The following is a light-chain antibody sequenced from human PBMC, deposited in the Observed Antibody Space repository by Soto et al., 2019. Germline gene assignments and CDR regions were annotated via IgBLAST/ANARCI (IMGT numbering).Light chain of an antibody. V-gene: IGKV1-39*01. CDR1: QSISSY. J-gene: IGKJ4*01. Sequence: DIQMTQSPSSLSASVGDRVTITCRASQSISSYLNWYQQKPGKAPKVLIYAASSLQSGVPSRFSGIGSGTDFTHSISSLQPEDFATYYCQQSYSGPLTFGGGTKVEIK. CDR2: AAS. CDR3: QQSYSGPLT.